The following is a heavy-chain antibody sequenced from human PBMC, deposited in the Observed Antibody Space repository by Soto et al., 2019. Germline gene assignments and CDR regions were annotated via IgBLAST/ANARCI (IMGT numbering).Heavy chain of an antibody. CDR3: ARDGIAPYYYYGMDV. J-gene: IGHJ6*02. Sequence: WGSLRLSCAASGFTFISYAIHFFRHSPFKWLEWVAVISYDGSNKYYADSVKGRFTTSRDNSKNTLYLQMNSLRAEDTAVYYCARDGIAPYYYYGMDVWGQGTTVTVS. CDR2: ISYDGSNK. D-gene: IGHD1-26*01. V-gene: IGHV3-30-3*01. CDR1: GFTFISYA.